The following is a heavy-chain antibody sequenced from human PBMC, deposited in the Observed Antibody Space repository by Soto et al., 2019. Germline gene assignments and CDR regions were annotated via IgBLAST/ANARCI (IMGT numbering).Heavy chain of an antibody. CDR1: GYTFTGYY. CDR3: ARDNMGSGYYDFNYYYYYGMDV. D-gene: IGHD3-3*01. J-gene: IGHJ6*02. Sequence: ASVKVSCKASGYTFTGYYMHWVRQAPGQGLEWMGWINPNSGGTNYAQKFQGWVTMTRDTSISTAYMELSRLRSDGTAVYYCARDNMGSGYYDFNYYYYYGMDVWGQGTTVTVSS. V-gene: IGHV1-2*04. CDR2: INPNSGGT.